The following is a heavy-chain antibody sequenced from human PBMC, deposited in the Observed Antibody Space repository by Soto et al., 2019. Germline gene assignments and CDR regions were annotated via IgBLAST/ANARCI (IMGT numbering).Heavy chain of an antibody. CDR2: ISFDGSTE. CDR3: ARSRHGSGSYTHFYYGLDV. D-gene: IGHD3-10*01. V-gene: IGHV3-30-3*01. Sequence: QVQLVESGGGVVQPGRSLRLSCAASGFTFISYAMHWVRQAPGKGLEWVAVISFDGSTEYYADSVKGRFTISRDNSKNTVYLPRNSLRSEDTAVYYCARSRHGSGSYTHFYYGLDVWGQGTTVTVSS. J-gene: IGHJ6*02. CDR1: GFTFISYA.